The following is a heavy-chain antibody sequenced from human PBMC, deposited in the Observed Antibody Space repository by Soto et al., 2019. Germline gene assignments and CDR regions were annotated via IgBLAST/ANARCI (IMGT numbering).Heavy chain of an antibody. CDR2: IWYDGSNK. D-gene: IGHD2-21*02. Sequence: GGSLRLSCAASGFTFSSYGMHWVRQAPGKGLEWVAVIWYDGSNKYYADSVKGRFTISRDNSKNTLYLQMNSLRAEDTAVYYCARDQQHVVVTAIHYAFDIWGQGTMVTVSS. CDR3: ARDQQHVVVTAIHYAFDI. J-gene: IGHJ3*02. V-gene: IGHV3-33*01. CDR1: GFTFSSYG.